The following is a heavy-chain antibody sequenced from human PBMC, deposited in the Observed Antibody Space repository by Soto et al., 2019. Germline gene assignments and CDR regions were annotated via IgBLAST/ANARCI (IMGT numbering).Heavy chain of an antibody. V-gene: IGHV3-21*01. CDR1: GFTFSSYS. J-gene: IGHJ4*02. CDR3: VRDGAYYDILTGYYHYFDY. CDR2: ISSSSSYI. Sequence: GGSLRLSCAASGFTFSSYSMNWVRQAPGKGLEWVSSISSSSSYIYYADSVKGRFTISRDNAKNSLYLQMNSLRAEDTAVYYCVRDGAYYDILTGYYHYFDYWGQGTLVTVSS. D-gene: IGHD3-9*01.